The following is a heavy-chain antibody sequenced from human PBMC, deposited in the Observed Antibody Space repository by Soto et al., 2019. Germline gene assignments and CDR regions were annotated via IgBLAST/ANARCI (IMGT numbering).Heavy chain of an antibody. CDR3: AARPYYYYGLDV. CDR1: GGPISSYS. D-gene: IGHD3-10*01. Sequence: LSLTCTVSGGPISSYSWSWIRQPPGKAPEWIGYVYHNGNAYPKPSLKSRVTITRDGAQYQLSLKMTSVTAADTGLYYCAARPYYYYGLDVWGQGTTVTVSS. CDR2: VYHNGNA. V-gene: IGHV4-4*09. J-gene: IGHJ6*02.